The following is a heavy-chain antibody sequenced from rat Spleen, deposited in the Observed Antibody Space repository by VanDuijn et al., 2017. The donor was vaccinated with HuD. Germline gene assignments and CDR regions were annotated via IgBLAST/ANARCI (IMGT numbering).Heavy chain of an antibody. CDR1: GFIFGDFY. CDR2: ISYDGINT. V-gene: IGHV5-29*01. CDR3: ARHGIPFAY. D-gene: IGHD4-2*01. J-gene: IGHJ3*01. Sequence: EVQLVESDGGLVQPGRSLKLSCAASGFIFGDFYMAWVRQAPTKGLEWVATISYDGINTYYRDSVKGRFTVSRNNAKSTLYLEMDSLRSEDTATYYCARHGIPFAYWGHGTLVTVSS.